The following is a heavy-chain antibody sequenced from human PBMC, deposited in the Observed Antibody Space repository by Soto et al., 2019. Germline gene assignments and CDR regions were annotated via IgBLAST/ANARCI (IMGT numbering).Heavy chain of an antibody. Sequence: SLKLSCRASGYHFLDYWINWVRQVPGQGLEWMGKIDPKDSYTYYSPSFKGRVTISADKSISTAYLQWNSLRASGTAIYFCARPLRTGHGDYDFWGPGTVVTVSS. V-gene: IGHV5-10-1*01. CDR1: GYHFLDYW. CDR2: IDPKDSYT. J-gene: IGHJ4*02. D-gene: IGHD2-8*01. CDR3: ARPLRTGHGDYDF.